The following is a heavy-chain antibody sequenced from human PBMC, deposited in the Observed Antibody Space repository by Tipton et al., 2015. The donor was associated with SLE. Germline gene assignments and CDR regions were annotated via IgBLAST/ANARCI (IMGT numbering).Heavy chain of an antibody. J-gene: IGHJ4*02. CDR3: AKEGGDDSSGYMHY. Sequence: SLRLSCAASGFTFSSYWMHWVRQAPGKGLVWVSRINNDGSSTNYADSVKGRFTISRDNAKNTLYLQMNSLRAEDTAVYYCAKEGGDDSSGYMHYWGQGTLVTVSP. CDR2: INNDGSST. D-gene: IGHD3-22*01. V-gene: IGHV3-74*01. CDR1: GFTFSSYW.